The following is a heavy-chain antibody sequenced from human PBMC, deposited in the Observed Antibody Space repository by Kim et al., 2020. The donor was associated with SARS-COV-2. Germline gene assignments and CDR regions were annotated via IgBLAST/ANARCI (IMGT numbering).Heavy chain of an antibody. Sequence: SADSVKGRFTISRDNSKNTLYLQMNSLGAEDTAVYYCARDRGGTLGGFDYWGQGTLVTVSS. J-gene: IGHJ4*02. CDR3: ARDRGGTLGGFDY. D-gene: IGHD2-15*01. V-gene: IGHV3-30*01.